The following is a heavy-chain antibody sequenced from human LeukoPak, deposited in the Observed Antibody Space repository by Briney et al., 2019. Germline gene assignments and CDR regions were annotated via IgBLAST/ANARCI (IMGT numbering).Heavy chain of an antibody. CDR2: ISGSGGST. CDR3: AKAPHDYGDYLAAFDI. CDR1: GFTFSSYA. Sequence: GGSLRLSCAASGFTFSSYAMSWVRQAPGKGLEWVSAISGSGGSTYYADSVKGRFTISRDNSKNALYLQMNSLRAEDTAVYYCAKAPHDYGDYLAAFDIWGQGTMVTVSS. J-gene: IGHJ3*02. V-gene: IGHV3-23*01. D-gene: IGHD4-17*01.